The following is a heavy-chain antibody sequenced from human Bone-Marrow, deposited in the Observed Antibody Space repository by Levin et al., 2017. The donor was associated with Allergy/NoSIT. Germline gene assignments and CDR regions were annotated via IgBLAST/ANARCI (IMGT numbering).Heavy chain of an antibody. CDR3: ARGVTGTTRLLSG. CDR1: GGSFSAYY. Sequence: PSETLSLTCAVYGGSFSAYYWSWIRQPPGKGLEWIGEINHSGSTNYNPSLKSRVTISVDTSKNQFSLKLSSVTAADTAVYYCARGVTGTTRLLSGWGQGILVTVSS. D-gene: IGHD1-20*01. J-gene: IGHJ4*02. V-gene: IGHV4-34*01. CDR2: INHSGST.